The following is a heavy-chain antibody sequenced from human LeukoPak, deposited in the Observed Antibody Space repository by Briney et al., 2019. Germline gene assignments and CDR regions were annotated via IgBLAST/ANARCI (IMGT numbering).Heavy chain of an antibody. J-gene: IGHJ4*02. V-gene: IGHV1-69*06. Sequence: SVKVSCKASGGTFSSYAISWVRQAPGQGLEWMGGIIPIFGTANYAQKFQGRVTITADKSTSTAYMELSSLRSEDTAVYYCAAELLWFGESGYWGQGTLVTVSS. CDR2: IIPIFGTA. D-gene: IGHD3-10*01. CDR3: AAELLWFGESGY. CDR1: GGTFSSYA.